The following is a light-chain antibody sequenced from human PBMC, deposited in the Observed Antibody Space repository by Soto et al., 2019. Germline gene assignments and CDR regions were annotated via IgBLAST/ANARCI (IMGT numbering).Light chain of an antibody. CDR1: QSVSRR. J-gene: IGKJ2*01. V-gene: IGKV1-5*01. CDR3: HTYNSYSLQT. CDR2: DAS. Sequence: IQLAQSPSTLSASVGDRITITCRDSQSVSRRLAWFQQKPGKAPKLLIYDASSLESGVPSRFSGRGSGTEFTLTISSLQPDDCATYYCHTYNSYSLQTFGKGTKVDIK.